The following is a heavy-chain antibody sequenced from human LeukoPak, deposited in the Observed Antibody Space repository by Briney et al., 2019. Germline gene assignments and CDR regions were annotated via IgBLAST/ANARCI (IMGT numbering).Heavy chain of an antibody. V-gene: IGHV3-48*04. D-gene: IGHD1-26*01. CDR3: ARDSGSYYYYYGMDV. Sequence: GGSLRLSCAASGFTFSSYSMNWVRQAPGKGLEWVSHISSSSSTIYNADSVKGRFTISRDNAKNSLYLQMNSLRAEDTAVYYCARDSGSYYYYYGMDVWGQGTMVTVSS. J-gene: IGHJ6*02. CDR2: ISSSSSTI. CDR1: GFTFSSYS.